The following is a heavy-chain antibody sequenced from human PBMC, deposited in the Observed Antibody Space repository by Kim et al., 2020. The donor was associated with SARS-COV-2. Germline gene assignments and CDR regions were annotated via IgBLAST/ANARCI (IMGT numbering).Heavy chain of an antibody. V-gene: IGHV3-33*01. CDR2: IWYDGSNK. D-gene: IGHD4-17*01. CDR1: GFTFSSYG. CDR3: ARDGWTTVTPSLYYYYGMDV. Sequence: GGSLRLSCAASGFTFSSYGMHWVRQAPGKGLEWVAVIWYDGSNKYYADSVKGRFTISRDNSKNTLYLQMNSLRAEDTAVYYCARDGWTTVTPSLYYYYGMDVSGPGAPGSVSS. J-gene: IGHJ6*02.